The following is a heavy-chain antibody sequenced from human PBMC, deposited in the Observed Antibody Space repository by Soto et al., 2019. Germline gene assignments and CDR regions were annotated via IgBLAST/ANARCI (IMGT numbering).Heavy chain of an antibody. V-gene: IGHV4-4*07. CDR2: IYTSGST. CDR1: GGSISSYY. D-gene: IGHD2-2*02. J-gene: IGHJ6*02. CDR3: AREQYQLLYPDYYYYGRDV. Sequence: QVQLQESGPGLVKPSETLSLTCTVSGGSISSYYWSWIRQPDGKGLEWIGRIYTSGSTNYNPSLKSRVTMSVDTSKNQFSLKLSSVTAADTAVYYCAREQYQLLYPDYYYYGRDVWGQGTTVTVSS.